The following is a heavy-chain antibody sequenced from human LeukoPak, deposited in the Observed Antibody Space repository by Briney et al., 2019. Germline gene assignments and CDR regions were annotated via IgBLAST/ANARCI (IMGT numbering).Heavy chain of an antibody. D-gene: IGHD2-2*02. CDR2: VYYSGST. CDR1: GASISSNSYY. V-gene: IGHV4-39*01. J-gene: IGHJ5*02. CDR3: ARHLYDRSSSSCYTRFDP. Sequence: SETLSLTCTVSGASISSNSYYWDWIRQPPGKGLEWIGTVYYSGSTYYIPSLKSRVTISVDTSKNQFSLKLSSVTAADTAVYYCARHLYDRSSSSCYTRFDPWGQGTLVTVSS.